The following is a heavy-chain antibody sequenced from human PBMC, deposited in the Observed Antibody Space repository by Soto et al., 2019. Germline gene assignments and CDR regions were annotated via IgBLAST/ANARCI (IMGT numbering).Heavy chain of an antibody. Sequence: SETLSLTCTVSGGSISSYYWSWIRQPAGKGLEWIGRIYTSGSTNYNPSLKSRVTMSVDTSKNQFSLKLSSVTAADTAVYYCARDVQRDSSGYYYRNWFDPWGQGTLVTVSS. CDR3: ARDVQRDSSGYYYRNWFDP. J-gene: IGHJ5*02. CDR2: IYTSGST. CDR1: GGSISSYY. V-gene: IGHV4-4*07. D-gene: IGHD3-22*01.